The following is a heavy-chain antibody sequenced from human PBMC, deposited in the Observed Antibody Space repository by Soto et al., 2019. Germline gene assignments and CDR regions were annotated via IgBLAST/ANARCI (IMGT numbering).Heavy chain of an antibody. J-gene: IGHJ4*02. CDR2: ISYDGSDK. D-gene: IGHD3-16*01. CDR3: AKDEDFGPFDY. CDR1: GFSFSKYA. Sequence: PGGSLRLSCAASGFSFSKYAIHWVRQAPGKGLEWVAVISYDGSDKYYADSVRGRFTLSRDNSENTVYMQMDRLRPEDAAVYYCAKDEDFGPFDYWGQGTLVTVSS. V-gene: IGHV3-30*18.